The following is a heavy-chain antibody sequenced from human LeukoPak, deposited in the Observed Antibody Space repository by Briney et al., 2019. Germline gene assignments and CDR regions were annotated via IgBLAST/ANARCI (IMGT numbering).Heavy chain of an antibody. V-gene: IGHV4-59*01. CDR2: NNYSGST. CDR3: ARDPLSTNDFDI. J-gene: IGHJ3*02. D-gene: IGHD1-1*01. Sequence: SDTLSLTCTVSGGSITNSYWNWIRQSPVKGLEWIGYNNYSGSTNYNPSLKSRVTISVVTSKNQFSLKLSSVTAADTAVYFCARDPLSTNDFDIWGQGTMVTVSS. CDR1: GGSITNSY.